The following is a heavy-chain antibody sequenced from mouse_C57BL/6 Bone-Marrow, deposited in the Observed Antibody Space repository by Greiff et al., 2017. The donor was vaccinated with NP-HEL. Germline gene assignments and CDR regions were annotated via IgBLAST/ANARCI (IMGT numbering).Heavy chain of an antibody. CDR1: GYTFTSYW. CDR2: IDPNSGGT. D-gene: IGHD1-1*01. Sequence: QVHVKQPGAELVKPGASVKLSCKASGYTFTSYWMHWVKQRPGRGLEWIGRIDPNSGGTKYNEKFKSKATLTVDKPSSTAYMQLSSLTSEDSAVYYCAREVITTVPFDYWGQGTTLTVSS. CDR3: AREVITTVPFDY. J-gene: IGHJ2*01. V-gene: IGHV1-72*01.